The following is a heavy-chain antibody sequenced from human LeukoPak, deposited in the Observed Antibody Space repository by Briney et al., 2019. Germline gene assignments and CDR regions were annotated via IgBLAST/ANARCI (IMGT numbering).Heavy chain of an antibody. J-gene: IGHJ4*02. CDR2: MNPNSGNT. D-gene: IGHD6-19*01. CDR1: GYTFTSYD. CDR3: ARRRWLVLLDY. Sequence: ASVKVSCKASGYTFTSYDINWVRQATGQGLEWMGWMNPNSGNTGNAQKFQGRVTMTRNTSISTAYMELSSLRSEDTAVYYCARRRWLVLLDYWGQGTLVTVSS. V-gene: IGHV1-8*01.